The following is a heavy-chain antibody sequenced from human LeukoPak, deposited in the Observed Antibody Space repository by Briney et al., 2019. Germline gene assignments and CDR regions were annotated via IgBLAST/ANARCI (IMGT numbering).Heavy chain of an antibody. J-gene: IGHJ1*01. V-gene: IGHV4-39*01. D-gene: IGHD6-13*01. CDR1: GGSISSSSYY. CDR3: ARALSSSWYYGVAEYFQH. Sequence: SETLSLTCTVSGGSISSSSYYWGWIRQPPGKGLEWIGSIYYSGSTYYNPSLKSRVTISVDTSKNQFSLKLSSVTAADTAVYYCARALSSSWYYGVAEYFQHWGRGTLVTVSS. CDR2: IYYSGST.